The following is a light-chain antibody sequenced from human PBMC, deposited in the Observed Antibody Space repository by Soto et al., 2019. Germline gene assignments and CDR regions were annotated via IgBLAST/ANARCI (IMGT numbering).Light chain of an antibody. CDR2: SNN. CDR3: AAWDDSLNGPV. Sequence: QSVLTQPPSASGTPGQRVTISCSGGGSNIGSNTVNWYQQFPGTAPKLLIYSNNQRPSGVPDRFSGSKSGTSASLAISGLQSEDEADYYCAAWDDSLNGPVFGGGTTLTVL. V-gene: IGLV1-44*01. CDR1: GSNIGSNT. J-gene: IGLJ2*01.